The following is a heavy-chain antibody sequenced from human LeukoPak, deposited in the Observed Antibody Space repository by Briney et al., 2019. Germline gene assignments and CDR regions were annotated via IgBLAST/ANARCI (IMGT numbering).Heavy chain of an antibody. Sequence: GGSLRLSCAASGFTVSSNYMSWVRQAPGKGLEWVSVIYSGGSTYYADSVKGRFTISRDNSKNTLYLQMNSLRAEDTAVYYCARDLKATTVTTFDYWGQGTLVTVSS. CDR1: GFTVSSNY. CDR2: IYSGGST. D-gene: IGHD4-17*01. J-gene: IGHJ4*02. V-gene: IGHV3-53*01. CDR3: ARDLKATTVTTFDY.